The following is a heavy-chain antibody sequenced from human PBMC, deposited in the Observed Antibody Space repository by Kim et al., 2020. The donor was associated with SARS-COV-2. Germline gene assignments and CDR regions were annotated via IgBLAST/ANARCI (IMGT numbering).Heavy chain of an antibody. V-gene: IGHV4-34*01. CDR1: GGSFSGYY. CDR2: IHHSGST. J-gene: IGHJ4*01. Sequence: SETLSLTCAVYGGSFSGYYWSWIRQLPGKGLEWIGEIHHSGSTNSNPSLKIRDTISVDSSTYQFSLRLSSLTAANTAVTICARGLTRGYSDYLSHGAPV. CDR3: ARGLTRGYSDY. D-gene: IGHD3-22*01.